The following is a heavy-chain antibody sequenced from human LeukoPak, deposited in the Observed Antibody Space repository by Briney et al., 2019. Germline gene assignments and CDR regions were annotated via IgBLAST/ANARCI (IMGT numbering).Heavy chain of an antibody. CDR1: GYTFTDYY. CDR3: ARDLIPATLYYYYYYMDV. J-gene: IGHJ6*03. CDR2: INPNSGGT. Sequence: GASVKVSCXASGYTFTDYYMHWVRQARGQGLEWMAWINPNSGGTNYAQKFQGRVTMTRDTSISTAYMELSRLRSDDTAVYYCARDLIPATLYYYYYYMDVWGKGTTVTVSS. D-gene: IGHD3-16*01. V-gene: IGHV1-2*02.